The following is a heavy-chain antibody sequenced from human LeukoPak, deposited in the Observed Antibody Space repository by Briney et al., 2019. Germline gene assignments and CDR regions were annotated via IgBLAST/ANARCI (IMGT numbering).Heavy chain of an antibody. V-gene: IGHV1-18*01. J-gene: IGHJ6*02. Sequence: ASVKVSCKASGYTFTSYGISWVRQAPGQGLEWMGWISAYNGNTNYAQKLQGRVTMTTDTSTSTAYMELRRLRSDDTAVYYCARGGYYDFWRRRDIYYYGMDVWGQGTTVTVSS. CDR1: GYTFTSYG. D-gene: IGHD3-3*01. CDR2: ISAYNGNT. CDR3: ARGGYYDFWRRRDIYYYGMDV.